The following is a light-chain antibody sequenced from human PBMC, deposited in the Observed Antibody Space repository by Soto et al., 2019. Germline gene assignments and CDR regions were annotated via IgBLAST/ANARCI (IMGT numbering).Light chain of an antibody. J-gene: IGLJ3*02. V-gene: IGLV1-47*02. CDR2: NNN. Sequence: QDVRTQPPSASGAPGQSATVSCSGGISNIGSNFVYWYQQLPGTAPKLLISNNNQRPSGVPDRFSGSKSGTSASLAISGLRSEDEAYYYCSTWDDRLMSGVVFGGGTKVTVL. CDR1: ISNIGSNF. CDR3: STWDDRLMSGVV.